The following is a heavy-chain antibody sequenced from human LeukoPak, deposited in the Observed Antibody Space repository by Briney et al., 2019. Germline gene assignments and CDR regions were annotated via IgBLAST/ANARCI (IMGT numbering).Heavy chain of an antibody. CDR3: ARGPGYCSSTSCYKGWFDP. Sequence: PSETLSLTCAVYGGSFSGYYWSWIRQPPGKGLELIGEINHSGSTNYNPSLKIRVTISVDTSKNQFSLQLSSVTAADTAVYYCARGPGYCSSTSCYKGWFDPWGQGTLVTVSS. J-gene: IGHJ5*02. D-gene: IGHD2-2*02. CDR2: INHSGST. CDR1: GGSFSGYY. V-gene: IGHV4-34*01.